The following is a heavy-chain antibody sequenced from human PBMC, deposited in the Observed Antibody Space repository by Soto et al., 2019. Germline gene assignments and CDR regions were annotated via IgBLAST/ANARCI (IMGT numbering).Heavy chain of an antibody. V-gene: IGHV3-23*01. J-gene: IGHJ4*02. CDR3: ANPNWNYAGSSDY. CDR2: ISGSGGST. Sequence: GGSLRLSXAASGFTFSSYAMSWVRQAPGKGLEWVSAISGSGGSTYYADSVKGRFTISRDNSKNTLYLQMNSLRAEDTAVYYCANPNWNYAGSSDYWGQGTLVTVSS. CDR1: GFTFSSYA. D-gene: IGHD1-7*01.